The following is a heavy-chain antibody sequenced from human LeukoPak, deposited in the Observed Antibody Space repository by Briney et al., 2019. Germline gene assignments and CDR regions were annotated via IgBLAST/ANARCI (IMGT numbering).Heavy chain of an antibody. CDR3: ARDPGYELWSPFWGWMDV. V-gene: IGHV3-74*01. Sequence: GGSLRLSCAASGFTFRSSWMHWVRQAPGKGLVWVSRISRDGSSTTYAASVKGRFTTSRDNAKNPLYLQMDSLRADDAAVYYCARDPGYELWSPFWGWMDVWGTGTTVTVS. CDR2: ISRDGSST. D-gene: IGHD3-3*01. CDR1: GFTFRSSW. J-gene: IGHJ6*03.